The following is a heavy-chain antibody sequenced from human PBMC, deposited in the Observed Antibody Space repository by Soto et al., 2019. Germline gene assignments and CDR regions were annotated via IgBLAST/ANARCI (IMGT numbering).Heavy chain of an antibody. CDR1: GGSFSGYY. Sequence: SETLSLTCAVYGGSFSGYYWSWIRQPPGKGLEWIGEINHSGSTNYNPSLKSRVTISVDTSKNQFSLKLSSVTAADTAVYYCARGEKTGTLDYWRQGTLVTVSS. CDR2: INHSGST. CDR3: ARGEKTGTLDY. D-gene: IGHD1-1*01. V-gene: IGHV4-34*01. J-gene: IGHJ4*02.